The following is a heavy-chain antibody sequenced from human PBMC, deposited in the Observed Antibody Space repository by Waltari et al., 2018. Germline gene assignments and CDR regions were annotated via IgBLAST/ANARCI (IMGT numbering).Heavy chain of an antibody. CDR1: GYTFTDYY. CDR3: ARDRLRADAFDI. D-gene: IGHD4-17*01. CDR2: VDPEDGET. Sequence: EVQLVQSGAEVKKPGATVKISCKASGYTFTDYYMHWVQQAPGKGLEWMGRVDPEDGETIYAEKFQGRVTITADTSTDTAYMELSSVTAADTAVYYCARDRLRADAFDIWGQGTMVTVSS. V-gene: IGHV1-69-2*01. J-gene: IGHJ3*02.